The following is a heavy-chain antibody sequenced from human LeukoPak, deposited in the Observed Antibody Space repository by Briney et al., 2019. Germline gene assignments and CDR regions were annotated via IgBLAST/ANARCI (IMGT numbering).Heavy chain of an antibody. Sequence: PGGSLRLSCAASGFTFSSYWMSWVRQAPGKGLEWVANIKQDGSEKYYVDSVKGRFTISRDNAKNSLYLQMNSLRAEDTAVYYCARDRRSYSSSWSYWGQGTLVTVSS. J-gene: IGHJ4*02. V-gene: IGHV3-7*01. CDR1: GFTFSSYW. CDR2: IKQDGSEK. CDR3: ARDRRSYSSSWSY. D-gene: IGHD6-6*01.